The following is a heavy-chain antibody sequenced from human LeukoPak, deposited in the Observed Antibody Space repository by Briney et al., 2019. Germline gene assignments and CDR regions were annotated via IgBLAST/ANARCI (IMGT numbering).Heavy chain of an antibody. J-gene: IGHJ4*02. CDR3: AREESSGCFDY. CDR1: GYTFTSYY. V-gene: IGHV1-46*01. D-gene: IGHD6-19*01. CDR2: INPSGGST. Sequence: ASVKVSCKASGYTFTSYYMHWVRQAPGQGLEGMGIINPSGGSTSYAQKFQGRVTMTRDTFTSTVYMELSSLRSEDTAVYYCAREESSGCFDYWGQGTLVTVSS.